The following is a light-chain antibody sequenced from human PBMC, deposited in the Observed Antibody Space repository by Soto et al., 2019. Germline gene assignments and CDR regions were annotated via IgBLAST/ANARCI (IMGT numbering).Light chain of an antibody. CDR1: QSVSSN. CDR2: GAS. Sequence: EIVMTQSPATLSVSPGERATLSCRASQSVSSNLAWYQQKPGQAPRLLIYGASTRATGIPARFSGSGSGTEFTLPISSLQSEDFAVYYCQQYITWPVTFGQGTKVEIK. CDR3: QQYITWPVT. V-gene: IGKV3-15*01. J-gene: IGKJ1*01.